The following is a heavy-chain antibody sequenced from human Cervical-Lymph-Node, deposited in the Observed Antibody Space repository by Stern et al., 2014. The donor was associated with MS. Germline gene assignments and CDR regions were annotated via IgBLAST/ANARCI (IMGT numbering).Heavy chain of an antibody. CDR3: QAAAEESHYYGMDV. J-gene: IGHJ6*02. CDR2: ISSSSGTI. CDR1: GFTFSAYA. Sequence: EVQLVESGGGLVQPGGSLRLSCAASGFTFSAYAMNWVRQAPGKGLEWVSYISSSSGTIYYADSVKGRFTISRDNAKNSLYLQMNSLRDEDTAVYYCQAAAEESHYYGMDVWGQGTTVTVSS. D-gene: IGHD6-13*01. V-gene: IGHV3-48*02.